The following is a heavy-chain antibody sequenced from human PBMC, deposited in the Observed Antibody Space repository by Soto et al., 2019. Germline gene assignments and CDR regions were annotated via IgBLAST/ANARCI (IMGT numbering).Heavy chain of an antibody. Sequence: TLCLTCTVAGCSISSGGYYWSWIRQHPGKGLEWIGYIYYSGSTYYNPSLKSRVTISVDTSKNQFSLKLSSVTAADTAVYYCARAPDPDTAAPPSYGMDVWGQGTTVTVSS. CDR2: IYYSGST. CDR1: GCSISSGGYY. D-gene: IGHD5-18*01. J-gene: IGHJ6*02. CDR3: ARAPDPDTAAPPSYGMDV. V-gene: IGHV4-31*03.